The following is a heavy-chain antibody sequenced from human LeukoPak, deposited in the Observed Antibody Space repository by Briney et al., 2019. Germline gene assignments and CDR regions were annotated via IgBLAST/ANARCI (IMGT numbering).Heavy chain of an antibody. D-gene: IGHD3-10*01. J-gene: IGHJ4*02. Sequence: PGGSLRLSCAASGFTFSSYSMNWVRQAPGKGLEWVSYISSSSSTIYYAGSVKGRFTISRDNAKNSLYLQMNSLRDEDTAVYYCARERLAMVRGVIPFDYWGQGTLVTVSS. CDR1: GFTFSSYS. V-gene: IGHV3-48*02. CDR3: ARERLAMVRGVIPFDY. CDR2: ISSSSSTI.